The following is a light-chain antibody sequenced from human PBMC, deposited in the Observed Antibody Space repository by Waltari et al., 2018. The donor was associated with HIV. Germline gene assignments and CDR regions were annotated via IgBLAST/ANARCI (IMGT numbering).Light chain of an antibody. CDR3: AAWDDSLNGPV. V-gene: IGLV1-44*01. CDR1: SSNIGSNT. CDR2: SNS. J-gene: IGLJ2*01. Sequence: QSVLTQPPSASGTPGQRVTISCSGRSSNIGSNTINWYQQLPGTVPKLLIYSNSQRPLGVPDRFSGSKSGTSASLAISGLQSEDEADYYCAAWDDSLNGPVFGGGTKLTVL.